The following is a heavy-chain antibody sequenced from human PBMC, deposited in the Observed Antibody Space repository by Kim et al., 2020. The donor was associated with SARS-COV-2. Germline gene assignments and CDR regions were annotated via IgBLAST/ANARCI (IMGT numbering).Heavy chain of an antibody. J-gene: IGHJ5*02. D-gene: IGHD3-10*01. CDR1: GGSFSGYY. CDR3: ARKGVRGVIGGHWFDP. Sequence: SETLSLTCAVYGGSFSGYYWSWIRQPPGKGLEWIGEINHSGSTNYNPSLKSRVTISVDTSKNQFSLKLSSVTAADTAVYYCARKGVRGVIGGHWFDPWG. V-gene: IGHV4-34*01. CDR2: INHSGST.